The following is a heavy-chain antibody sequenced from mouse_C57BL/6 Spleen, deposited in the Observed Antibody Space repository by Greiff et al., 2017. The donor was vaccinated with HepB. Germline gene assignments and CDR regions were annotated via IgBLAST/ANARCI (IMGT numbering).Heavy chain of an antibody. Sequence: QVQLQQSGAELVRPGASVTLSCKASGYTFTDYEMHWVKQTPVHGLEWIGAIDPETGGTAYNQKFKGKAILTADKSSSTAYMQRSSLTSEDSAVYFGARYWDGYFDVWGTGTTVTVSS. D-gene: IGHD4-1*01. V-gene: IGHV1-15*01. CDR1: GYTFTDYE. CDR3: ARYWDGYFDV. J-gene: IGHJ1*03. CDR2: IDPETGGT.